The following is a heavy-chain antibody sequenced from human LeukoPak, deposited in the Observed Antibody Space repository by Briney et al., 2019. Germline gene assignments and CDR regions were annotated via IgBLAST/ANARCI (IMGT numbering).Heavy chain of an antibody. V-gene: IGHV3-11*06. D-gene: IGHD1-26*01. CDR1: GFTFSDYY. Sequence: GGSLRLSCAASGFTFSDYYMSWIRQAPGMGLEWVSYISSSSSYTNYADSVKGRFTISRANAKNSLYLQMHSLRAEDTAVYYCARQGRSYWGYFDYWGQGTLVTVSS. CDR3: ARQGRSYWGYFDY. CDR2: ISSSSSYT. J-gene: IGHJ4*02.